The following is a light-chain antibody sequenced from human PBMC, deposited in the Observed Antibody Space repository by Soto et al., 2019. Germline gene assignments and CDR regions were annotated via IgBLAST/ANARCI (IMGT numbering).Light chain of an antibody. CDR2: GAS. J-gene: IGKJ4*01. V-gene: IGKV3-15*01. Sequence: VMTQSPSTLSVCLGDRATLSCRASQSVSSNLAWYQQKPGQAPRLRLYGASTRATGIPARFIGSGSGTEFTLTISSLQSEDFAVYYCQEYNKWPPARTFGGGTKVDIK. CDR1: QSVSSN. CDR3: QEYNKWPPART.